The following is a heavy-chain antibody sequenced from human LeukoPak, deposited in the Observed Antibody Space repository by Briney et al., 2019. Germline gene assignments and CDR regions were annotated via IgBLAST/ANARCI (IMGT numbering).Heavy chain of an antibody. V-gene: IGHV3-30*04. D-gene: IGHD6-13*01. CDR3: ARDRVAAAGTVYYYYGMDV. CDR1: GFNFSSST. CDR2: ISYDGRNL. Sequence: GGSLRLSCTASGFNFSSSTMHWVRQAPGKGLEWVAAISYDGRNLYYADSVKGRFTISRDNSKNTLYLQMNSLRAEDTAVYYCARDRVAAAGTVYYYYGMDVWGQGTTVTVSS. J-gene: IGHJ6*02.